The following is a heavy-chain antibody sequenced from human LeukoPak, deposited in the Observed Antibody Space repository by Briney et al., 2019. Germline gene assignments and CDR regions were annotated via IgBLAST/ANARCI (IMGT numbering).Heavy chain of an antibody. D-gene: IGHD6-19*01. CDR2: IYYSRST. Sequence: SETLSLTCTVSGGSISSYYWSWIRQPPGKGLEWIGYIYYSRSTNYNPSLKSRVTISVDTSKNQFSLQLNSVTPEDTAVYYCARSGHNSSGWYTVRLYYYYYGMDVWGQGTTVTVSS. V-gene: IGHV4-59*12. CDR1: GGSISSYY. CDR3: ARSGHNSSGWYTVRLYYYYYGMDV. J-gene: IGHJ6*02.